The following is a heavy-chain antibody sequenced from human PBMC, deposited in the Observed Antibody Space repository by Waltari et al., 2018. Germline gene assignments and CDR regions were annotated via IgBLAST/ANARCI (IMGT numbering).Heavy chain of an antibody. J-gene: IGHJ5*02. Sequence: EVQLLESGGGLVQPGGSLRLSCAASGFTFSSYAMSWVRQAPGKGLEWVSAISGSGGSTYYADSVKGRFTISRDNSKNTLYLQMNSLRAEDTALYFCAKDFSSVLGGWFDPWGQGTLVTVSS. V-gene: IGHV3-23*01. D-gene: IGHD3-22*01. CDR1: GFTFSSYA. CDR2: ISGSGGST. CDR3: AKDFSSVLGGWFDP.